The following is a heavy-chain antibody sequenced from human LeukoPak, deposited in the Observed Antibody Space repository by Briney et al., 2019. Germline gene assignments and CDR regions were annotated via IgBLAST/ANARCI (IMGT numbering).Heavy chain of an antibody. V-gene: IGHV1-69*06. J-gene: IGHJ4*02. D-gene: IGHD3-16*01. Sequence: ASVKVSCKASGGTFNSYAISWVRQAPGQGLEWMGGIIPIFGTTNYARKFRGRVTLTADKSTRTAYMELSSLRSEDTAVYYCARDNDSRDPPHFDYWGQGTLVTVSS. CDR2: IIPIFGTT. CDR1: GGTFNSYA. CDR3: ARDNDSRDPPHFDY.